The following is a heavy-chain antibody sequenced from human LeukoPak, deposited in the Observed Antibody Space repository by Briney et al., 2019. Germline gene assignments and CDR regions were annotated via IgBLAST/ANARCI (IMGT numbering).Heavy chain of an antibody. D-gene: IGHD3-22*01. CDR1: GFTFSSYW. J-gene: IGHJ4*02. Sequence: GGSLRLSCAASGFTFSSYWMHWVRQTPGKGLEWVANIKQDGSEKYYVDSVKGRFTISRDNAKNSLYLQMNSLRAEDTAVYYCAREDYYDSSGYYDWAFDYWGQGTLVTVSS. V-gene: IGHV3-7*01. CDR2: IKQDGSEK. CDR3: AREDYYDSSGYYDWAFDY.